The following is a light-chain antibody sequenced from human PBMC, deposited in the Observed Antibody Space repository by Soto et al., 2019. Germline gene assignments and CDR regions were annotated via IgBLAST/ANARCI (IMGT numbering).Light chain of an antibody. CDR1: QTVTSN. V-gene: IGKV3-20*01. J-gene: IGKJ5*01. CDR2: GAS. Sequence: EIMMTQSPATLSVSLGERATLSCRASQTVTSNLAWYQQKPGQAPRLLIYGASRRATGIPDRFSGRGSGTDFTLTISRLEPEDFAVYYCQQYGYSPITFGQGTRLEIK. CDR3: QQYGYSPIT.